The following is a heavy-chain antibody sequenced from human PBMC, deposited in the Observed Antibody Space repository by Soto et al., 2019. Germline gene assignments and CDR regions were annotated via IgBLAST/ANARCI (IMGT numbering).Heavy chain of an antibody. CDR1: GLNFSRYA. V-gene: IGHV3-23*01. D-gene: IGHD3-22*01. CDR2: FSGSGGHT. Sequence: EVHLLESGGGLVQPGGSLRLSCVVSGLNFSRYALTWVRQAPGKGLEWISAFSGSGGHTYYADSVKGRFSISRDNSKNTLYLQMNSPRADDTAVYYCASVIGVVITYFQHWGQGTLVTVSS. J-gene: IGHJ1*01. CDR3: ASVIGVVITYFQH.